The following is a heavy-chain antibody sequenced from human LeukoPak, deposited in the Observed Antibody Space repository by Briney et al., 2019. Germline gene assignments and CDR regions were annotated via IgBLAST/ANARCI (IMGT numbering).Heavy chain of an antibody. Sequence: GGSLRLSCAASGFTFSNAWMSWVRQVPGKGLEWVGRIKSKTDGGTTDYAAPVKGRFTISRDDSKNTLYLQMNSLKTEDTAVYYCTTTPDYYGSGSGFDPWGQGTLVTVSS. CDR2: IKSKTDGGTT. D-gene: IGHD3-10*01. J-gene: IGHJ5*02. CDR3: TTTPDYYGSGSGFDP. CDR1: GFTFSNAW. V-gene: IGHV3-15*01.